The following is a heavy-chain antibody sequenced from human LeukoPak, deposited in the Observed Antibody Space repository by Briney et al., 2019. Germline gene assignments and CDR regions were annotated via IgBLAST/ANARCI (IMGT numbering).Heavy chain of an antibody. V-gene: IGHV1-2*02. D-gene: IGHD3-10*01. J-gene: IGHJ4*02. CDR1: GHTFTGDY. Sequence: ASVRVSCKSSGHTFTGDYMHWVRQAPGQGLEWMGWINPNSGGTNYAQKFQGRGTMTRDTSISTAYMELSMLRSDDTAVYYCAGGLWFGEYPSLSFDYWGQGTLVTVSS. CDR3: AGGLWFGEYPSLSFDY. CDR2: INPNSGGT.